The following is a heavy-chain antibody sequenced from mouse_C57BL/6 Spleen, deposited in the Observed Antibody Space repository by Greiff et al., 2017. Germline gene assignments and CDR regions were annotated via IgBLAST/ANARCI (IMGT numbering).Heavy chain of an antibody. Sequence: QVQLQQSGPELVKPGASVKISCKASGYAFSSSWMNWVKQRPGKGLEWIGRIYPGDGDTNYNGKFKGKATLTADKSSSTAYMQLSSLTSEDSAVXFCARTHYYGSSYHFDYWGQGTTLTVSS. CDR3: ARTHYYGSSYHFDY. D-gene: IGHD1-1*01. J-gene: IGHJ2*01. V-gene: IGHV1-82*01. CDR1: GYAFSSSW. CDR2: IYPGDGDT.